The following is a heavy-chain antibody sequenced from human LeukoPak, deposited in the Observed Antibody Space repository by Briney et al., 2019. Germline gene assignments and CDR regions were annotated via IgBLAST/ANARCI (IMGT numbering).Heavy chain of an antibody. Sequence: SETLSLTCTVSGGSISGGNYYWSWIRQPAEKGLEWIGRIYTSGSTNYNPSLKSRVTISVDTSRNHFSLRLSSVTAADTAVYYCARDSCSSTTCYLNWGQGTLVTVSS. CDR2: IYTSGST. CDR1: GGSISGGNYY. D-gene: IGHD2-2*01. J-gene: IGHJ4*02. V-gene: IGHV4-61*02. CDR3: ARDSCSSTTCYLN.